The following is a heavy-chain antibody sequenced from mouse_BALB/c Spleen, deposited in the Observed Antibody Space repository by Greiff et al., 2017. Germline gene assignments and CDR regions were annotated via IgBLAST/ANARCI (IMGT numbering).Heavy chain of an antibody. D-gene: IGHD2-1*01. CDR2: INPYNDGT. Sequence: EVQLQQSGPELVKPGASVKMSCKASGYTFTSYVMHWVKQKPGQGLEWIGYINPYNDGTKYNEKFKGKATRTSDKSSITAYMELSSLTSEDSAVYYGARSPYGNYGPFDYWGQGTTLTVSS. CDR3: ARSPYGNYGPFDY. J-gene: IGHJ2*01. CDR1: GYTFTSYV. V-gene: IGHV1-14*01.